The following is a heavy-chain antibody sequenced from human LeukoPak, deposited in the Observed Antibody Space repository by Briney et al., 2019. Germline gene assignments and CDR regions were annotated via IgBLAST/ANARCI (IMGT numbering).Heavy chain of an antibody. V-gene: IGHV1-18*01. J-gene: IGHJ4*02. Sequence: ASVKVSFKASGYTFTSYGISWVRQAPGQGLEWMGWISAYNGNTNYAQKLQGRVAMTTDTSTSTAYMELRSLRSDDTAVYYCARDQPVYYYGSGSYYTHFDYWGQGTLVTVSS. CDR3: ARDQPVYYYGSGSYYTHFDY. CDR1: GYTFTSYG. D-gene: IGHD3-10*01. CDR2: ISAYNGNT.